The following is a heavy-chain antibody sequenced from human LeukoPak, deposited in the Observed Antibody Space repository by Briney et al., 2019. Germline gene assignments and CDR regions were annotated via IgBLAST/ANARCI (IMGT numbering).Heavy chain of an antibody. Sequence: PSQTMSLTSTVSGGSISSRTYYWGWIRQPPGKGLEWIGSINYTGYTYYNPSLKCRVTISVDTSKNQYSLKLSCVAGADTAVYYCARLEGPGKGDYWGQGTLVTVPS. J-gene: IGHJ4*02. CDR1: GGSISSRTYY. CDR2: INYTGYT. CDR3: ARLEGPGKGDY. D-gene: IGHD3-3*01. V-gene: IGHV4-39*01.